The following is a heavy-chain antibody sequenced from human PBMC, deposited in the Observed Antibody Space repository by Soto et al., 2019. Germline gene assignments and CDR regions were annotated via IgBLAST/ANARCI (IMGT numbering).Heavy chain of an antibody. CDR2: INHSGST. CDR1: GGSFSGYY. Sequence: SETLSLTCAVYGGSFSGYYWSWIRQPPGKGLEWIGEINHSGSTNYNPSLKSRVTISVDTSKNQFSLKLSSVTAADTAVYYCARSNTRGVRPFDYGGQGTLVTVSS. CDR3: ARSNTRGVRPFDY. V-gene: IGHV4-34*01. J-gene: IGHJ4*02. D-gene: IGHD3-10*01.